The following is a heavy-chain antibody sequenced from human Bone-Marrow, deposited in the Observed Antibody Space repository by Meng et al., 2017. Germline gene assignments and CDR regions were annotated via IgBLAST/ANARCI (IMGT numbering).Heavy chain of an antibody. V-gene: IGHV1-69*05. D-gene: IGHD2/OR15-2a*01. J-gene: IGHJ5*02. CDR2: IIPIFGTA. CDR1: GGTFSSYA. CDR3: ARDSFYYNRFDP. Sequence: SVKVSCKASGGTFSSYAISWVRQAPGQGLEWMGGIIPIFGTANYAQKFQGRVTITTDESTSTAYMELSSLRSEDTAVYYCARDSFYYNRFDPWGQGTLVTVSS.